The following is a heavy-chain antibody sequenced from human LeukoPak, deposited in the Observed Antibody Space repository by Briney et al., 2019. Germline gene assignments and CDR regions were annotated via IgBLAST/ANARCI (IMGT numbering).Heavy chain of an antibody. V-gene: IGHV3-9*01. CDR2: ISWNSGSI. D-gene: IGHD6-13*01. CDR1: GFTFDDYA. Sequence: PGGSLRLSCAASGFTFDDYAMHWVRHTPGKGLEWVSGISWNSGSIGYADSVKGRFTISRDNAENSLYLQMNSLRAEDTALYYCAKDPRIAAAGLPYYFDYWGQGALVTVSS. J-gene: IGHJ4*02. CDR3: AKDPRIAAAGLPYYFDY.